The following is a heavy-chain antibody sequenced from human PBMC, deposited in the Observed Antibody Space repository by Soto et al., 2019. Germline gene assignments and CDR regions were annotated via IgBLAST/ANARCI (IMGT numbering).Heavy chain of an antibody. D-gene: IGHD2-15*01. J-gene: IGHJ2*01. CDR1: GGSISSGGYY. Sequence: QVQLQESGPGLVKPSQTLSLTCTVSGGSISSGGYYWSWIRQHPGKGLEWIGYIYYSGSTYYNPSLKSRVTISVDPSKNQFSLKLSSVTAADTAVYYCARERTVVMTGDGYFDLWGRGTLVTVSS. V-gene: IGHV4-31*03. CDR3: ARERTVVMTGDGYFDL. CDR2: IYYSGST.